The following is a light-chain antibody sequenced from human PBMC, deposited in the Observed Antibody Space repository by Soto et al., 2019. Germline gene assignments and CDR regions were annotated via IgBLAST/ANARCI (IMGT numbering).Light chain of an antibody. Sequence: QSALTQPASVSGSPGQSITISCSGTSSDIGAYDQVAWFQQFPGKTPKLVIYSVSNRPSGVSYRFSGSKSGNTASLTISGLQADDEADYYCISYTVSRSYVFGPGTKVTVL. J-gene: IGLJ1*01. CDR2: SVS. CDR1: SSDIGAYDQ. CDR3: ISYTVSRSYV. V-gene: IGLV2-14*01.